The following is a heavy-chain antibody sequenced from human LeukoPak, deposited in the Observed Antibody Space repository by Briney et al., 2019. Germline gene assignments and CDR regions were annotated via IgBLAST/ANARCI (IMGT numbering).Heavy chain of an antibody. D-gene: IGHD5-24*01. CDR1: GCTFSSYE. Sequence: GGSLRLSCAASGCTFSSYEMNWVRQAPGKGLEWVSYISSSGSTIYYADSVKGRFTISRDNAKNSLYLQMNSLRAEDTAVYYCARGDGYNYGDYWGQGTLVTVSS. CDR3: ARGDGYNYGDY. J-gene: IGHJ4*02. V-gene: IGHV3-48*03. CDR2: ISSSGSTI.